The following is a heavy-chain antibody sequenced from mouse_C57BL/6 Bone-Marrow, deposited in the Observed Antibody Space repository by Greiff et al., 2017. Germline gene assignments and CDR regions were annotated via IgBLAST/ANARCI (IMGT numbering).Heavy chain of an antibody. CDR3: ARPDYYYFDY. CDR1: GYTFTSYG. Sequence: QVQLQQSGAELARPGASVKLSCKASGYTFTSYGISWVKQRTGQGLEWIGEIYPRSGNTYYNEKFKGKATLTADKSSSTAYMELRSLTSEDSAVYFCARPDYYYFDYWGQGTTLTVSS. V-gene: IGHV1-81*01. D-gene: IGHD2-13*01. CDR2: IYPRSGNT. J-gene: IGHJ2*01.